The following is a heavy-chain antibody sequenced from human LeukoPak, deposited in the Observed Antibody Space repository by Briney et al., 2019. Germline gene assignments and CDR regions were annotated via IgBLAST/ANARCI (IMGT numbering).Heavy chain of an antibody. CDR3: ATDRSWELRANYYGMDV. V-gene: IGHV1-24*01. CDR1: GYTLTELS. Sequence: GASVKVSCKVSGYTLTELSMHWVRQAPGKGLEWMGGFDPEDGETICAQKFQGRVTMTEDTSTDTAYMELSSLRSEDTAVSYCATDRSWELRANYYGMDVWGQGTTVTVSS. CDR2: FDPEDGET. D-gene: IGHD1-26*01. J-gene: IGHJ6*02.